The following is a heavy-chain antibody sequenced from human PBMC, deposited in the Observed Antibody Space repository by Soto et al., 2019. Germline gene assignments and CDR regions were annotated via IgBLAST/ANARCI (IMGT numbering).Heavy chain of an antibody. Sequence: EVQLLESGGGLVQPGGTLRLSCAATGFTFSSYAMSWVRQAPGKGLEWVSAISGSGGSTYYADSVKGRFTISRDNSKNTLYLQMNSLRAEDTAVYYCAKGSFLPARRLHLWYFDLWGRGTLVTVSS. J-gene: IGHJ2*01. CDR1: GFTFSSYA. CDR2: ISGSGGST. D-gene: IGHD3-9*01. CDR3: AKGSFLPARRLHLWYFDL. V-gene: IGHV3-23*01.